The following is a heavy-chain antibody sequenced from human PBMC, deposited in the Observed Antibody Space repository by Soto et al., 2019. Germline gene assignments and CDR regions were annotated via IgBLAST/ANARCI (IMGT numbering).Heavy chain of an antibody. CDR3: ARAVDAAMDPLEY. CDR1: GFSFSRYA. CDR2: LSGSGTDT. D-gene: IGHD5-18*01. V-gene: IGHV3-23*01. Sequence: EVQLLESGGGLVQPGGSLRLSCVASGFSFSRYAMSWVRQAPGRGLEWVAGLSGSGTDTYFADSVQGRITISRDNSKNTLYLQMTSLRSEDAAVYFCARAVDAAMDPLEYWGQGTLVTVSS. J-gene: IGHJ4*02.